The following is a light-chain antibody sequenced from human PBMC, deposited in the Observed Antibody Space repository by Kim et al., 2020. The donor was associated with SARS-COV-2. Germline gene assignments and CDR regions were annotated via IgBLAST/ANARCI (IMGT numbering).Light chain of an antibody. CDR3: QQRSNWPPVT. CDR1: QSVSSY. CDR2: DAS. V-gene: IGKV3-11*01. Sequence: SPGERAPLSCRARQSVSSYLAWYQPKPGQAPRLLIYDASNRATGIPARFSGSGSGTDFTLTISSLEPEDFAVYYCQQRSNWPPVTFGGGTKVDIK. J-gene: IGKJ4*01.